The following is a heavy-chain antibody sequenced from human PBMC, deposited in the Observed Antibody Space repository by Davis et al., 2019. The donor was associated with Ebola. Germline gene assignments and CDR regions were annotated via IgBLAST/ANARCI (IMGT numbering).Heavy chain of an antibody. CDR2: MYHSGST. J-gene: IGHJ4*02. D-gene: IGHD2-15*01. CDR3: ARRLGYSHFDC. Sequence: MPSETLSLTCTVSGGSISSSSYYWGWIRQPPGKELEWIGSMYHSGSTYYNPSLKSRVTISVDTSKNQFSLKLSSVTAADTAVYYCARRLGYSHFDCWGQGTLVTVSS. CDR1: GGSISSSSYY. V-gene: IGHV4-39*07.